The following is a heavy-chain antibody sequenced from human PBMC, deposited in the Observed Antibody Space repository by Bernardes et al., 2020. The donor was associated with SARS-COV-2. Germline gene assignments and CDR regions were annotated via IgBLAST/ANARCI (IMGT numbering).Heavy chain of an antibody. CDR1: GFTFSSYS. CDR2: ISSSSSYI. CDR3: ASRRDIVVVPAAANYYYYGMDV. J-gene: IGHJ6*02. Sequence: GGSLRLSCAASGFTFSSYSMNWVRQAPGKGLEWVSSISSSSSYIYYADSVKGRFTISRDNAKNSLYLQMNSLRAEDTAVYYCASRRDIVVVPAAANYYYYGMDVWGQGTTVTVSS. V-gene: IGHV3-21*01. D-gene: IGHD2-2*01.